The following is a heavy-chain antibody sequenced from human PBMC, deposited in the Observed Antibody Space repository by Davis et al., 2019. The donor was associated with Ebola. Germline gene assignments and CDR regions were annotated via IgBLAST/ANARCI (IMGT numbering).Heavy chain of an antibody. CDR1: GGSFSGYY. V-gene: IGHV4-34*03. J-gene: IGHJ6*02. CDR2: INHSGST. Sequence: SETLSLTCAVYGGSFSGYYWSWIRQPPGKGLEWIGEINHSGSTNYNPSLKSRVTISVDTSKNQFSLKLSSVTAEDTAVYYCTREVSRGDVWGQGTTVTVSS. D-gene: IGHD3-16*02. CDR3: TREVSRGDV.